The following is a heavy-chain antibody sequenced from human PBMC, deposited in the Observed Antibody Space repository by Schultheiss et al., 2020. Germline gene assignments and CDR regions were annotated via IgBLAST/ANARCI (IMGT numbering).Heavy chain of an antibody. Sequence: GESLKISCAASGFTFSSHGMHWVRQAPGKGLEWVTFISYDGSNEYYADSVKGRFTISRDNSKNTLYLQMNSLRAEDTAVYYCAKDQAGYCFSSNCFNGMDVWGKGTTVTVSA. J-gene: IGHJ6*04. CDR1: GFTFSSHG. V-gene: IGHV3-30*18. D-gene: IGHD2-2*03. CDR2: ISYDGSNE. CDR3: AKDQAGYCFSSNCFNGMDV.